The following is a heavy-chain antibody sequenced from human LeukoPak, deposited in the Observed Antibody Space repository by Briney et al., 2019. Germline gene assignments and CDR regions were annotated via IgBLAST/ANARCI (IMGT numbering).Heavy chain of an antibody. Sequence: SETLSLTCTVSDASISSSSYYWGWFRQPPGRGLEWIGSIYFTGTTYYNPSLKSRVTISVDTSKNQFSLKLISVTAADTAVYYCTTLIAAPGSGAPFDYWGQGILVTVSS. V-gene: IGHV4-39*01. D-gene: IGHD6-13*01. CDR1: DASISSSSYY. J-gene: IGHJ4*02. CDR3: TTLIAAPGSGAPFDY. CDR2: IYFTGTT.